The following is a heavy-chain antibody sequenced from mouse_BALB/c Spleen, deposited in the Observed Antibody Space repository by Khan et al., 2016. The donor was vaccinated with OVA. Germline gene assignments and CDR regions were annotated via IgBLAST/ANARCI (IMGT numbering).Heavy chain of an antibody. CDR1: GYTFTNYG. CDR2: INTYTGEP. J-gene: IGHJ1*01. CDR3: ARVGDCWYFDV. V-gene: IGHV9-3-1*01. Sequence: QIQLVQSGPELKKPGETVKISCKASGYTFTNYGMTWVKQAPGKGLKWMGWINTYTGEPTYADDFKGRFAFSLETSATTASLQINHLKNEDTATYFCARVGDCWYFDVWGAGTTVTVSS. D-gene: IGHD2-13*01.